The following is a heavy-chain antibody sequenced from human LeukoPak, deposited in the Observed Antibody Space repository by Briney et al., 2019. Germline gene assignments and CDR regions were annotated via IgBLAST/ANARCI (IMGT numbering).Heavy chain of an antibody. CDR3: ARGGLRSWPTYYYYYGMDV. Sequence: ASVKVSCKASGYTFTSYDINWVRQVTGQGLEWMGWMNPNSGNTGYAQKFQGRVTMTRNTSISTAYMELSSLRSEDTAVYYCARGGLRSWPTYYYYYGMDVWGQGTTVTVSS. CDR1: GYTFTSYD. V-gene: IGHV1-8*01. CDR2: MNPNSGNT. J-gene: IGHJ6*02. D-gene: IGHD4-17*01.